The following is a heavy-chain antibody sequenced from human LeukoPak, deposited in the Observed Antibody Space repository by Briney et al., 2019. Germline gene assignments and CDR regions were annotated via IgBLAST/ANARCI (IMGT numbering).Heavy chain of an antibody. D-gene: IGHD2-15*01. Sequence: SETLSLTCAVYGGSFSGYYWSWIRQPPGKGLEWIGEINHSGSTNYNPSLKSRVTISEDTSKNQFSLKLSSVTAADTAVYYCARGFRIVSRFDYWGQGTLVTVSS. CDR1: GGSFSGYY. CDR3: ARGFRIVSRFDY. V-gene: IGHV4-34*01. CDR2: INHSGST. J-gene: IGHJ4*02.